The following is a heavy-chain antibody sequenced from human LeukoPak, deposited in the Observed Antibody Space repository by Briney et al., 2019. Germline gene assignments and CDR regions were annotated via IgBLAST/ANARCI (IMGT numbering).Heavy chain of an antibody. D-gene: IGHD3-10*01. CDR3: AKGSDRSGSYYLDY. CDR1: GFSFKSYS. J-gene: IGHJ4*02. CDR2: ILGSGSEM. V-gene: IGHV3-21*04. Sequence: GGSLRLSCGVSGFSFKSYSMNWVRQAPGKGLERVASILGSGSEMFYADSVKGRFIISRDNSKNTLYLQMNRLRAGDTAVYYCAKGSDRSGSYYLDYWGQGTLVTVSS.